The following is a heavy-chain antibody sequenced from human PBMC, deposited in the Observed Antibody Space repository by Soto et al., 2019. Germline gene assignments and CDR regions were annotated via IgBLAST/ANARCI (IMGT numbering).Heavy chain of an antibody. CDR1: GFSFSSYG. D-gene: IGHD1-1*01. V-gene: IGHV3-30*03. CDR2: TTYDGGIK. CDR3: AGALENPYFYYGLNV. J-gene: IGHJ6*02. Sequence: GSLGLSCAASGFSFSSYGMEGVRLAPGKGLEWVAATTYDGGIKHYVDSVKGRFTISRDNSKNTLYLQMNSLRVEDTATYYCAGALENPYFYYGLNVWGQGTTVTVSS.